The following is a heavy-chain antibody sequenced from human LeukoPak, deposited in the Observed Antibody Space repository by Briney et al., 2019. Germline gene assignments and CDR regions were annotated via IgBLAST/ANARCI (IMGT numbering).Heavy chain of an antibody. CDR1: GFTFDDYA. Sequence: GRSLRLSCAASGFTFDDYAMHWVRQAPGKGLEWVSGISWNSGSIGYADSVKGRFTISRDNAKNSLYLQVNSLRAEDMALYYCAKASYYDILTGYYYFDYWGQGTLVTVSS. CDR2: ISWNSGSI. CDR3: AKASYYDILTGYYYFDY. J-gene: IGHJ4*02. V-gene: IGHV3-9*03. D-gene: IGHD3-9*01.